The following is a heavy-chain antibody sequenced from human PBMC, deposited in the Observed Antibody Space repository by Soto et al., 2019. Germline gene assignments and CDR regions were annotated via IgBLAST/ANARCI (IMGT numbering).Heavy chain of an antibody. Sequence: GGSLRLSRAASGFTFSGYAMSWVRQAPGKELEWVSAICGSGGSTSNPVPVKGRFTISRDNSKNTLDLQMDSLRAEDTAVYYCAKDLVHWGQESLVTVSS. V-gene: IGHV3-23*01. J-gene: IGHJ4*02. CDR2: ICGSGGST. CDR1: GFTFSGYA. CDR3: AKDLVH.